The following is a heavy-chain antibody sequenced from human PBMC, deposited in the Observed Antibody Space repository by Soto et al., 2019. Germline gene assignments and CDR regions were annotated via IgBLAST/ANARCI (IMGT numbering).Heavy chain of an antibody. CDR3: VRGVLS. J-gene: IGHJ1*01. D-gene: IGHD3-10*01. V-gene: IGHV4-31*03. CDR1: SGSISSGGYY. Sequence: LSLTYNVSSGSISSGGYYCTWIRQHPGKGLEWIGNIHHSGSTFYNPSLKSRVSISVDTSKNQFSLKLSSVTAADTAVYFCVRGVLSWGQGTLVTVS. CDR2: IHHSGST.